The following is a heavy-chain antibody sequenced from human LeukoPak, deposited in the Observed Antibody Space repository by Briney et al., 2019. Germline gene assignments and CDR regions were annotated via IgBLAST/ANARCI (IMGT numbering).Heavy chain of an antibody. Sequence: GSLRLSCVVSGIKLSNYGMSWVRQAPGKGLEWISTTNSGGTSTYYAESVKGRFTISRDNSKNTLYLQMSSLRVEDTAVYYCAKQSYARSLGEGGPGTLVSVSS. V-gene: IGHV3-23*01. CDR3: AKQSYARSLGE. D-gene: IGHD2-8*01. J-gene: IGHJ4*02. CDR2: TNSGGTST. CDR1: GIKLSNYG.